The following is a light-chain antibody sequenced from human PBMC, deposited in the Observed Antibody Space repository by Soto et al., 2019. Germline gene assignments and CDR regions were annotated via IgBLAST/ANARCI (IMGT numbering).Light chain of an antibody. Sequence: EIVLTQSPATLSLSPGETATLSCRASQSVSSSLARYQQKPGQAPRLLIYDASSRATDIPARFSGSGSGTDFTLTISSLEPEDFAVYYCQQRSNWPRTFGQGTKLEIK. J-gene: IGKJ2*01. CDR3: QQRSNWPRT. CDR2: DAS. V-gene: IGKV3-11*01. CDR1: QSVSSS.